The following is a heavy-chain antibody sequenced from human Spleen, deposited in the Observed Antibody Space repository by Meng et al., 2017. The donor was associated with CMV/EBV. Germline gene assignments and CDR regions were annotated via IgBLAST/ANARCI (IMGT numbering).Heavy chain of an antibody. V-gene: IGHV3-48*03. CDR2: IDTSGRTI. CDR3: AKRGDSSGTYAMDV. D-gene: IGHD3-22*01. CDR1: GFSFSSYE. Sequence: GESLKISCAASGFSFSSYEMYWVRQAPGKGLEWISYIDTSGRTIQYADAVKGRFIVSRDNAKKSLYLQMNSLRAEDTAVYYCAKRGDSSGTYAMDVWGQGTTVTVSS. J-gene: IGHJ6*02.